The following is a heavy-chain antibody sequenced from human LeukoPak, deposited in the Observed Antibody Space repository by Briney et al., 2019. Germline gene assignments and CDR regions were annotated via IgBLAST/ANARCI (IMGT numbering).Heavy chain of an antibody. CDR1: GFTFSSYW. CDR2: IQNDGSST. D-gene: IGHD3-10*01. Sequence: GGSLRLSCEASGFTFSSYWMHWVRQAPAKAPECVSRIQNDGSSTVYADSVKGRFTISRDNSKHTLNLQMNSLRAEDTAVYYCVKDRTGTYTLDYWGQGTLVTVSS. CDR3: VKDRTGTYTLDY. V-gene: IGHV3-74*01. J-gene: IGHJ4*02.